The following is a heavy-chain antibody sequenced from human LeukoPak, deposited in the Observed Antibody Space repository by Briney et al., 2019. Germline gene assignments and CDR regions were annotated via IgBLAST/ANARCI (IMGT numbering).Heavy chain of an antibody. CDR3: ARVRTSSLLGYFYMDA. D-gene: IGHD2-2*01. CDR2: IDHSGGA. CDR1: GGSFSAYY. J-gene: IGHJ6*03. Sequence: PETLSLTCGVYGGSFSAYYWSWVRQPPGKGLEWIGEIDHSGGANYNSSLKPRVTLSVDTSKKTFSLRLTSVTAADTAVYFCARVRTSSLLGYFYMDAWGKGATVTVSS. V-gene: IGHV4-34*01.